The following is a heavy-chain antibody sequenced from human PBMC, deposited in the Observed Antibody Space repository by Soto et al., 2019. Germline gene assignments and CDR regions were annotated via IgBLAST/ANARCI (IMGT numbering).Heavy chain of an antibody. CDR1: GGSISSGDYY. Sequence: SETLSLTCTVSGGSISSGDYYWSWIRQPPGKGLEWIGYIYYSGSTYYNPSLKSRVTISVDTSKNQFSLKLSSVTAADTAVYYCAREGYLLYYDSSGYAGGNWFDPWGQGTLVTVPQ. CDR2: IYYSGST. CDR3: AREGYLLYYDSSGYAGGNWFDP. J-gene: IGHJ5*02. D-gene: IGHD3-22*01. V-gene: IGHV4-30-4*01.